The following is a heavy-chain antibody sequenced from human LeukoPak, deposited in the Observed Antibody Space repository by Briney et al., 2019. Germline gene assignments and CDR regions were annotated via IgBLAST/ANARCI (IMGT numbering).Heavy chain of an antibody. CDR1: GFTFSNAW. CDR3: ARDGGGYGYYFEY. Sequence: QSGGSLRLSCVASGFTFSNAWMSWVRQAPGKGLEWVANVKQDGSEKYYVESVKGRFTISRDNAKNSLYLQMNSLRAEDTAVYYCARDGGGYGYYFEYWGQGTLVTVSS. J-gene: IGHJ4*02. V-gene: IGHV3-7*03. D-gene: IGHD5-12*01. CDR2: VKQDGSEK.